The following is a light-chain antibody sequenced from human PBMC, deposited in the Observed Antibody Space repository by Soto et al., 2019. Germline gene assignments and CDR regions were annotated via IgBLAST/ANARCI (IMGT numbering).Light chain of an antibody. Sequence: GDRVTITCRASRAINDYVAWYQQKPGKSPNLLIFAASSLESGVLSRFSGSGSGTEFTLTISSLQPEDVATYYCQGYKSPPFTFSPGTKVEMK. J-gene: IGKJ3*01. V-gene: IGKV1-27*01. CDR3: QGYKSPPFT. CDR1: RAINDY. CDR2: AAS.